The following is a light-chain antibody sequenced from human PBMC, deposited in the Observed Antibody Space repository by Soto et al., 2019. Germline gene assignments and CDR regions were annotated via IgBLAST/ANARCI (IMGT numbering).Light chain of an antibody. CDR2: DAS. CDR3: QQRSNWPLT. CDR1: QSVSNS. Sequence: EIVLTQSPATLSLSPGERATLSCRASQSVSNSLAWYQQKPGQAPRLLIYDASNRATGIQARFSGSGSGTDFTLTISSLEPEDFAVYYCQQRSNWPLTFGGGTKVEIK. J-gene: IGKJ4*01. V-gene: IGKV3-11*01.